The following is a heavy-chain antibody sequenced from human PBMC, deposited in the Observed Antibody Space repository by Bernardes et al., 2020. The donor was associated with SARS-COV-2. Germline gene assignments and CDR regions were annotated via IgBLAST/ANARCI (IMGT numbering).Heavy chain of an antibody. D-gene: IGHD6-19*01. CDR3: ARMNSAWDFFEY. J-gene: IGHJ4*02. CDR2: FDPEDGET. CDR1: GYTLTELS. Sequence: ASGKVSCKVSGYTLTELSMHWVRQAPGKGLEWMGGFDPEDGETIYAQKFQDRVTMTRDTSTSIAYMEVKSLTSDDTAVYYCARMNSAWDFFEYWGQGTLVTVSS. V-gene: IGHV1-24*01.